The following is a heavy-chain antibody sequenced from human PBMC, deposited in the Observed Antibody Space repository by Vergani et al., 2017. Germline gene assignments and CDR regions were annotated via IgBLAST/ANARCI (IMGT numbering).Heavy chain of an antibody. Sequence: QVQLVQSGAEVKKPGSSVKVSCKASGGTFSSYAISWVRQAPGKGLEWMGWINPNSGGTNYAQKFQGRVTMTRDTSISTAYMELSRLRSDDTAVYYCASPDIVVVGALEGDYWGQGTLVTVSS. V-gene: IGHV1-2*02. CDR3: ASPDIVVVGALEGDY. CDR1: GGTFSSYA. D-gene: IGHD2-15*01. CDR2: INPNSGGT. J-gene: IGHJ4*02.